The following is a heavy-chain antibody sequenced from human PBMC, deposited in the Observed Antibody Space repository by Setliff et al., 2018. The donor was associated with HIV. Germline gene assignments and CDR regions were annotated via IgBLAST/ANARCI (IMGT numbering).Heavy chain of an antibody. CDR3: ARTVPHSAAQEAFDI. CDR2: IDHRGST. CDR1: GGSFSGYH. Sequence: SETLSLTCAVYGGSFSGYHWSWVRQSPGKGLEWIGEIDHRGSTADNPSLKSRVTISVDTSKNQFSLKLSSVSAADTAVYYCARTVPHSAAQEAFDIWGQGTVVTVSS. V-gene: IGHV4-34*01. D-gene: IGHD4-4*01. J-gene: IGHJ3*02.